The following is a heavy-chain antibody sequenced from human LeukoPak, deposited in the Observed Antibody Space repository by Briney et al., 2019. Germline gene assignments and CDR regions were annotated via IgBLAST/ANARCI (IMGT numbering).Heavy chain of an antibody. V-gene: IGHV1-69*05. CDR2: IIPIFGTA. J-gene: IGHJ3*02. D-gene: IGHD3-3*01. Sequence: ASVKVSCKASGGTFSSYAISWVRQAPGQGLEWMGGIIPIFGTANYAQKFQGRVTITTDESTSTAYMELSSLRSEDTAVYYCARFLEWSDAFDIWGQGTMVTVSS. CDR1: GGTFSSYA. CDR3: ARFLEWSDAFDI.